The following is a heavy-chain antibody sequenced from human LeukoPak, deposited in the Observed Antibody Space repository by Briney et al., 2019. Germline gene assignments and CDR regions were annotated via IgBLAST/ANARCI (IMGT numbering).Heavy chain of an antibody. CDR1: GFTFSSYA. Sequence: GGSLRLSCAASGFTFSSYAMSWVRQAPGKGLEWVSAISGSGGSTYYADSVKGRFTISRDNSRNTLYLQMNSLRAEDTAVYYCAKGMYYYDSSGPNDYWGQGTLVTVSS. V-gene: IGHV3-23*01. CDR3: AKGMYYYDSSGPNDY. J-gene: IGHJ4*02. D-gene: IGHD3-22*01. CDR2: ISGSGGST.